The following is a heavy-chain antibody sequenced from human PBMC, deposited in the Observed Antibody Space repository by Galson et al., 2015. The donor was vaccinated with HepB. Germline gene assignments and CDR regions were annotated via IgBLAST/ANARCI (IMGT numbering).Heavy chain of an antibody. V-gene: IGHV1-46*01. CDR2: INPSGGRT. D-gene: IGHD3-16*02. CDR1: GYTFTSFQ. CDR3: ARVGVNYDYIWGSDRNYYYYGMDV. J-gene: IGHJ6*02. Sequence: SVKVSCKASGYTFTSFQIHWVRQAPGQGLESVGIINPSGGRTSFAQRFQGRLTITADESTSTAYMELSSLRSEDTAVYYCARVGVNYDYIWGSDRNYYYYGMDVWGQGTTVTVSS.